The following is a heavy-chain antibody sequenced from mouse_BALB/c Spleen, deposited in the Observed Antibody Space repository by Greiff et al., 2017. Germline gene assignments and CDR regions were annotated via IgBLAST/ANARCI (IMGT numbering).Heavy chain of an antibody. CDR3: ARDTLGLPFAY. CDR1: GFSLTSYG. D-gene: IGHD3-1*01. Sequence: VQLVESGPGLVAPSQSLSITCTVSGFSLTSYGVNWVRQPPGKGLEWLGMIWGDGSTDYNSALKSRLSISKDNSKSQVFLKMNSLQTDDTARYYCARDTLGLPFAYWGQGTLVTVSA. V-gene: IGHV2-6-7*01. CDR2: IWGDGST. J-gene: IGHJ3*01.